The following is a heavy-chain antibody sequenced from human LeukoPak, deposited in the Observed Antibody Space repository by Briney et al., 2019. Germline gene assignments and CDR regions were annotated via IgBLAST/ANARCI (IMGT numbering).Heavy chain of an antibody. CDR3: AREYSTKDAFDI. CDR2: INHSGST. V-gene: IGHV4-34*01. J-gene: IGHJ3*02. Sequence: PSETLSLTCAVYGGSFSGYYWSWIRQPPGKGLEWIGEINHSGSTNYNPSLKSRVTISVDTSKNQFSLKLSSVTAADTAVYYCAREYSTKDAFDIWGQGTMVTVSS. CDR1: GGSFSGYY. D-gene: IGHD6-6*01.